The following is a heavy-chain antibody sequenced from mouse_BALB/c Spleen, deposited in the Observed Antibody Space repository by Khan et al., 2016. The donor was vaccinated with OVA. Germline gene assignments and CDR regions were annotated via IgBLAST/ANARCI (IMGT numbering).Heavy chain of an antibody. V-gene: IGHV1-20*02. CDR1: GYSFTGYF. J-gene: IGHJ2*01. D-gene: IGHD1-1*01. CDR3: ARQYGGDFDY. Sequence: VQLQQSGPELVKPGASVKISCKASGYSFTGYFMNWVMQSHGKSLEWIGRINPHIGETLYNPKFKGKVTFTVDESSKTFHMELRTLASEDSAVYYCARQYGGDFDYWGQGTTLTVSS. CDR2: INPHIGET.